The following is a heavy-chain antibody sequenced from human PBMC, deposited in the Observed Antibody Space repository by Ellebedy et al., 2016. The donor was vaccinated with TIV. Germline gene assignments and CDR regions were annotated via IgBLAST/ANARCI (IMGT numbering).Heavy chain of an antibody. CDR1: GFTFSTYW. J-gene: IGHJ4*02. Sequence: GESLKISCAASGFTFSTYWMHWVRQVPGKGLVWVSRINTDGSTTTYADSVKGRFTISRDNAKNTLYLQMDSLRVEDTAVYYCLAEYGARSFDSWGQGTLVTVSS. CDR2: INTDGSTT. CDR3: LAEYGARSFDS. V-gene: IGHV3-74*01. D-gene: IGHD4-17*01.